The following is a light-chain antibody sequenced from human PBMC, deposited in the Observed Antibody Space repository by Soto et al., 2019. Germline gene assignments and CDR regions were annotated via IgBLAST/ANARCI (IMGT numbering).Light chain of an antibody. CDR2: GAF. J-gene: IGKJ2*01. V-gene: IGKV3-20*01. Sequence: EIVLTQSPGTLSLSPGERASLSCRASQSVSSNSLAWYQQKPGQPPRLLISGAFSRATGIPDRFSGSGSETDFTLTISRLEPEDFAVYYCHRYATPSYTFGQGTKLEI. CDR3: HRYATPSYT. CDR1: QSVSSNS.